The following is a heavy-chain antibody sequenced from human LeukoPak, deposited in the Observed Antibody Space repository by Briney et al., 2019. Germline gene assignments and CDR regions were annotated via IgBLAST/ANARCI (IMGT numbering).Heavy chain of an antibody. D-gene: IGHD6-19*01. Sequence: ASVKVSCKASGYTFTGYYMHLVRQAPGQGLECMGRINPNSGGTNYAQKFQGRVTMTRDTSISTAYMELSRLRSDDTAVYYCARDIAVAGFQDYWGQGTLVTVSS. CDR2: INPNSGGT. CDR3: ARDIAVAGFQDY. J-gene: IGHJ4*02. V-gene: IGHV1-2*06. CDR1: GYTFTGYY.